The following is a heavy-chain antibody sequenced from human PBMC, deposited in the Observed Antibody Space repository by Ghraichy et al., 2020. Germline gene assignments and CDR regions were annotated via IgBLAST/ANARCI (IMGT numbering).Heavy chain of an antibody. CDR1: GFTFSSYD. D-gene: IGHD2-2*02. CDR2: IDTAGDA. V-gene: IGHV3-13*01. CDR3: VRGSYCRSSSCYNLGAFNV. J-gene: IGHJ3*01. Sequence: GGSLRLSCAASGFTFSSYDMHWVRQPTGKGLEWVSGIDTAGDAYYPDSVTGRFTSSRDNAKDSLYLQMDSLRAGDTAVYYCVRGSYCRSSSCYNLGAFNVWSRGTMVTVSS.